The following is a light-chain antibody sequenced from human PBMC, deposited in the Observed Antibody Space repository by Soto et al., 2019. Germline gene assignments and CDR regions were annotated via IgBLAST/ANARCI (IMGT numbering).Light chain of an antibody. CDR2: KVF. CDR1: QSLVYSDGRTY. CDR3: MQGTDWPWT. J-gene: IGKJ2*02. Sequence: DVVRTQSPVSLAVTPGQPASFSCRSSQSLVYSDGRTYLNWFHQRPGQSPRRLVYKVFILDSGVPGRFSGGGSGSDFTLTISSVEAEDVGVYYCMQGTDWPWTFGQGTRLEIK. V-gene: IGKV2-30*01.